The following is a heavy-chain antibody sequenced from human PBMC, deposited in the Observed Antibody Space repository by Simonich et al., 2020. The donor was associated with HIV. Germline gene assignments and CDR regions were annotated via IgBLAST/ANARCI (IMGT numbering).Heavy chain of an antibody. V-gene: IGHV4-34*01. CDR3: ARHSASYDSSGRRYFDL. J-gene: IGHJ2*01. D-gene: IGHD3-22*01. CDR2: INHSGST. CDR1: IGSFSGYY. Sequence: QEHLQQWGAGLLKPSETLSLTCAVYIGSFSGYYWSWIRQPPGKGLEWIGEINHSGSTNYNPSLKSRVTISLDTSKNQFSLKLSSVTAADTAVYYCARHSASYDSSGRRYFDLWGRGTLVTVFS.